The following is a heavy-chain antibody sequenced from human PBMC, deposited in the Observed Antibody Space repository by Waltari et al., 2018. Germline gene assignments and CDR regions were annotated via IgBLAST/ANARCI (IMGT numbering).Heavy chain of an antibody. CDR1: GFTFSSYG. J-gene: IGHJ6*02. D-gene: IGHD3-16*01. CDR2: IRYDGSNK. Sequence: QVQLVESGGGVVQPGGSLRLSCAASGFTFSSYGMHWVRQAPGKGLEGVAFIRYDGSNKYYADSVKGRFTISRDNSKNTLYLQMNSLRAEDTAVYYCAKEGEQPDGMDVWGQGTTVTVSS. V-gene: IGHV3-30*02. CDR3: AKEGEQPDGMDV.